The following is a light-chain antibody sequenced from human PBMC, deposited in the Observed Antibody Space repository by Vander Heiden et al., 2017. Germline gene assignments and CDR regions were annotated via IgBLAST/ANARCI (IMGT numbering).Light chain of an antibody. CDR3: QQENRDYPTWT. CDR1: QSISRW. Sequence: DIQMTQSPYTLSPSVEDIVTITCRASQSISRWLAWYKKKPVKVPVLLIYDDSSLERGGKFRFSGSGDGNEFNLTIISCQPEYFETYYFQQENRDYPTWTFGQGTKVEIK. J-gene: IGKJ1*01. V-gene: IGKV1-5*01. CDR2: DDS.